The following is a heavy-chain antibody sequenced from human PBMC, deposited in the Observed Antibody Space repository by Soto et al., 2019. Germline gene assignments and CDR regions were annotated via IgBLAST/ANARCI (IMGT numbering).Heavy chain of an antibody. CDR1: GGSMNSYY. CDR3: TGGRPAMTTVTT. CDR2: IFYSGST. J-gene: IGHJ5*02. D-gene: IGHD4-17*01. V-gene: IGHV4-59*01. Sequence: SETLSLTCTVSGGSMNSYYWSWIRQPPGKGLEWIGYIFYSGSTNYNPSLKSRVTISVDTSKNQFSLKLNSVTSADTAAYYCTGGRPAMTTVTTWGQGTLVTVSS.